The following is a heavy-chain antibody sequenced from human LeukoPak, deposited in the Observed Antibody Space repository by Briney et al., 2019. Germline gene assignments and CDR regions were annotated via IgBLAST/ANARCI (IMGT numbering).Heavy chain of an antibody. CDR3: ASPRYCTNGVCPRRFDY. J-gene: IGHJ4*02. Sequence: ASVKVSCKASGGTFSSYAISWVRQAPGQGLEWMGGIIPIFGTANYAQKFQGRVTITADESTSTAYMELSSLRSEDTAVYYCASPRYCTNGVCPRRFDYWGQGTLVTVSS. CDR2: IIPIFGTA. V-gene: IGHV1-69*13. CDR1: GGTFSSYA. D-gene: IGHD2-8*01.